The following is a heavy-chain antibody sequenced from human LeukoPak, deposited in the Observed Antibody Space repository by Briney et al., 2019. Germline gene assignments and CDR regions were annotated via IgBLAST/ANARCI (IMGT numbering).Heavy chain of an antibody. V-gene: IGHV3-30*02. CDR1: GFIFTDYW. D-gene: IGHD6-13*01. Sequence: GGSLRLSCAASGFIFTDYWMNWVRQAPGEGLEWVAFVRYDATDKYYADSVKGRFTISRDNSRNTVYLEMNSLRAEDTAVYYCARSPYRGGSSWTEFEYWGQGTLVTVSS. J-gene: IGHJ4*02. CDR3: ARSPYRGGSSWTEFEY. CDR2: VRYDATDK.